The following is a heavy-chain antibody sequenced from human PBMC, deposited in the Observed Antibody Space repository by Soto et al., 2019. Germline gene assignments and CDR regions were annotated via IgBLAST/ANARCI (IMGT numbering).Heavy chain of an antibody. CDR3: ASRYDCSGYYYVRWFDP. CDR2: IYYSGST. D-gene: IGHD3-22*01. Sequence: PSETLSLTFAVSGGTFSGYYWSWIRQPPGKGLEWIGSIYYSGSTYYNPSLKSRVTISVDTSKNQFSLKLSSVTAADTAVYYCASRYDCSGYYYVRWFDPWGQGTLVAVSS. V-gene: IGHV4-39*01. J-gene: IGHJ5*02. CDR1: GGTFSGYY.